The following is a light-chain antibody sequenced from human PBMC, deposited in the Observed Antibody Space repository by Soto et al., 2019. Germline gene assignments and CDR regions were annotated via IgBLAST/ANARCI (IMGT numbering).Light chain of an antibody. Sequence: QSVLTQPASVSGAPGQSIAISCSGTSSDLGTYDYVSWYQQHPSKAPKLILFDVNHRPSGVSDRFFGSKSGNTAPLTISGLQVEDEADYYCSSYTTSSSVVFGGGTQLTVL. J-gene: IGLJ2*01. CDR2: DVN. V-gene: IGLV2-14*01. CDR3: SSYTTSSSVV. CDR1: SSDLGTYDY.